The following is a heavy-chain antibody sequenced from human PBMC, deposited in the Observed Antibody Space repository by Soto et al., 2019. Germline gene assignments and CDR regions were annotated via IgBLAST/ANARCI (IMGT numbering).Heavy chain of an antibody. CDR2: MNPNSGNT. Sequence: ASVKVSCKASGYNFNTFDIYWVRQSTGHGLEWMGWMNPNSGNTGYAQELRGRVTMTRNTSNSTAYMELTSLTSDDTGVYYCAGGNFRYWGQGTLVTVSS. CDR3: AGGNFRY. V-gene: IGHV1-8*02. CDR1: GYNFNTFD. J-gene: IGHJ4*02.